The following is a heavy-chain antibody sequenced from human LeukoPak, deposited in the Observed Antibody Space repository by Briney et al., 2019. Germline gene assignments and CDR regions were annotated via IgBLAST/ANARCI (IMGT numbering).Heavy chain of an antibody. J-gene: IGHJ4*02. CDR2: TYCRPKFNT. V-gene: IGHV6-1*01. Sequence: SQTLSLTCAISGDSLSNNNVAWNWIRQSPSRGLEWLGRTYCRPKFNTDYAVSVKSRIAINSDTSKNQFSLQLNSVTPEDTGVYYCARGSHSSFDYWGQGTLVTVSS. CDR1: GDSLSNNNVA. D-gene: IGHD3-10*01. CDR3: ARGSHSSFDY.